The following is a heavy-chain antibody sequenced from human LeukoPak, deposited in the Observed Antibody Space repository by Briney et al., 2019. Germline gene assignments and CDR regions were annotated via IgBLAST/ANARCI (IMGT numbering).Heavy chain of an antibody. Sequence: SETLSLTCTVSGGSISSYYWSWIRQPAGKGLEWIGRIYTSGSTNYNPPLKSRVTISVDKSKNQFSLKLSSVTAADTAVYYCATTRVGFSYFDYWGQGTLVTVSS. CDR1: GGSISSYY. J-gene: IGHJ4*02. D-gene: IGHD1-26*01. CDR2: IYTSGST. CDR3: ATTRVGFSYFDY. V-gene: IGHV4-4*07.